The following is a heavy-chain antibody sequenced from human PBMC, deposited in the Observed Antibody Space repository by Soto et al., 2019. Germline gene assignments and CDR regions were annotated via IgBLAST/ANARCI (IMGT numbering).Heavy chain of an antibody. CDR2: TSYDGNNE. CDR3: AKDKGVFNWATSYFDY. V-gene: IGHV3-30*18. J-gene: IGHJ4*02. Sequence: RLSCEASGFTFSSYTMNWVRRAPGKGLEWVALTSYDGNNEYYTDSVKGRFTISRDNSKNTLFLQMNSPRPEDTAVYYCAKDKGVFNWATSYFDYWGQGALVTVSS. CDR1: GFTFSSYT. D-gene: IGHD1-1*01.